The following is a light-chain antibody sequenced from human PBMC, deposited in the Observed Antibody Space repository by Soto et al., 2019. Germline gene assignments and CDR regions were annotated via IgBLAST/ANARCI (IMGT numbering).Light chain of an antibody. CDR2: GAS. CDR1: QSVSSSY. Sequence: EIVLTQSTGTLSLSPGERATLSCRASQSVSSSYLAWYQQKPGQAPRLLIYGASSRATGIPDRFSGSGSRTDFTLTISRLEPEDFAVYYCQQYGSSPRTFGQGTKVDIK. V-gene: IGKV3-20*01. J-gene: IGKJ1*01. CDR3: QQYGSSPRT.